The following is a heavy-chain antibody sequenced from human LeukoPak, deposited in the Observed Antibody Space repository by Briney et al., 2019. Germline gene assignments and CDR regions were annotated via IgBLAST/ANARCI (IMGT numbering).Heavy chain of an antibody. V-gene: IGHV4-34*01. D-gene: IGHD2-2*01. Sequence: SETLSLTCAVYGGSFSGYYWSWIRQPPGKGLEWIGEINHSGSTNYNPSLKSRVTISVDTSKNQFSLKLSSVTAADTAAYYCARGGERESVVVPAAMPVDYWGQGTLVTVSS. CDR1: GGSFSGYY. J-gene: IGHJ4*02. CDR3: ARGGERESVVVPAAMPVDY. CDR2: INHSGST.